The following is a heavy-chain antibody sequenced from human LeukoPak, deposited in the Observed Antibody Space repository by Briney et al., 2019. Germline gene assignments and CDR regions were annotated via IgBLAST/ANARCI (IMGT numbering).Heavy chain of an antibody. J-gene: IGHJ4*02. CDR1: GFTFSSYS. CDR3: ARLDRSGGSCYDY. CDR2: ISSSSSYI. V-gene: IGHV3-21*01. D-gene: IGHD2-15*01. Sequence: GGSLRLSCAASGFTFSSYSMNWVRQAPGKGLEWVSSISSSSSYIYYADSVKGRFTISRDNAKNSLYLQMNSLRAEDTAVYYCARLDRSGGSCYDYWGQGTLVAVSS.